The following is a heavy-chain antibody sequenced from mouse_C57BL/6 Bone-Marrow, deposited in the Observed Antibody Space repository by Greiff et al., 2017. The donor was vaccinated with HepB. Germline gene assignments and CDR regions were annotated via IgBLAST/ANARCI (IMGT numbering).Heavy chain of an antibody. CDR2: IWTGGGT. D-gene: IGHD2-1*01. J-gene: IGHJ4*01. V-gene: IGHV2-9-1*01. CDR1: GFSLTSYA. Sequence: VQLKESGPGLVAPSQSLSITCTVSGFSLTSYAISWVRQPPGKGLEWLGVIWTGGGTNYKSALKSRLSISKDNSKSQVYLKMNSLRTDDTAKYYCARKDYDNPYAMDYWSHGASVPVSS. CDR3: ARKDYDNPYAMDY.